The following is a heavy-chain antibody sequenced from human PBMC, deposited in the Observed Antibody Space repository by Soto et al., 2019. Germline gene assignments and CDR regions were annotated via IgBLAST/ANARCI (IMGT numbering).Heavy chain of an antibody. CDR3: ARHPYIGGFDV. CDR2: FSPTDSYT. V-gene: IGHV5-10-1*01. J-gene: IGHJ6*02. CDR1: GYSFANYW. Sequence: GESLKISCKGSGYSFANYWISWVRQMPGKGLEWMGRFSPTDSYTDYSPSFQGHVTISGDKSINTAYVQWSSLRASDTAMYFCARHPYIGGFDVWGQGTTVTVSS. D-gene: IGHD2-15*01.